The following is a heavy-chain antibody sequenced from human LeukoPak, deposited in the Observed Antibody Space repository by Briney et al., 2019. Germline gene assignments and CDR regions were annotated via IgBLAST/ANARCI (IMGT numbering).Heavy chain of an antibody. D-gene: IGHD3-16*02. CDR1: GYTFTSYA. CDR3: PRAYQRLGGLSFPDQ. V-gene: IGHV7-4-1*02. CDR2: INPNTGNP. Sequence: GASVKVSCKASGYTFTSYAMNWVRQAPGQGLEWMGWINPNTGNPTYAQGFTGRFVFSLDTSVSTTYLQISSLKAEDTAVYYCPRAYQRLGGLSFPDQWGQGTLVSVSS. J-gene: IGHJ5*02.